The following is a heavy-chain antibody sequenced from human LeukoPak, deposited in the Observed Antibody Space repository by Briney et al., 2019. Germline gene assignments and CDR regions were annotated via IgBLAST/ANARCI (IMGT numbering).Heavy chain of an antibody. CDR2: IKTDGSET. V-gene: IGHV3-7*01. Sequence: GGSLRLSCEASGFTFSSFWMRWVRQVPGKGLEWVANIKTDGSETHHVHSVRGRFTISRDNAKNSLYLQMKSLRFEDPGVYYCATNGTSHPNWGQGNLVSVSS. J-gene: IGHJ4*02. CDR1: GFTFSSFW. CDR3: ATNGTSHPN. D-gene: IGHD2-8*01.